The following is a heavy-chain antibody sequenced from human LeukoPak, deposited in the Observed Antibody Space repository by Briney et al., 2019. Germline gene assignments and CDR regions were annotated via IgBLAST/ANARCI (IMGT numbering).Heavy chain of an antibody. J-gene: IGHJ4*02. CDR1: GYSFTSYW. V-gene: IGHV5-10-1*01. CDR2: IDPSDSYS. D-gene: IGHD6-19*01. Sequence: GESLKISCQGSGYSFTSYWISWVRQMPGKGLEWMGRIDPSDSYSNYSPSFQGHVTISTDKSISTAYLQWRSLEASDTAMYYCARRDRSGWYNFDYWGQGTLVTVSS. CDR3: ARRDRSGWYNFDY.